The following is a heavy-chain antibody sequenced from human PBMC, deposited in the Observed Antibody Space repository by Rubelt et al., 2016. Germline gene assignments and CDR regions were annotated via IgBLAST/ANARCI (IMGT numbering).Heavy chain of an antibody. CDR1: GYTFSKYG. Sequence: QVQLVQSGAEVKKSGASVKVSCKASGYTFSKYGISWVRQAPGQGLEWMGWINTNTGNPTYAQACQGRFVLSLDTSGSTAYLQISSLKAEDTAVYYCARDPSSWQGWLLWGQGTLVTVSS. J-gene: IGHJ4*02. V-gene: IGHV7-4-1*02. CDR2: INTNTGNP. CDR3: ARDPSSWQGWLL. D-gene: IGHD6-13*01.